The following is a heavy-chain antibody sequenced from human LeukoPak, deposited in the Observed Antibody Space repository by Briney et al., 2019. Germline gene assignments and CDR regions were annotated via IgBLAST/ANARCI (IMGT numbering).Heavy chain of an antibody. V-gene: IGHV4-34*01. D-gene: IGHD5-12*01. J-gene: IGHJ4*02. Sequence: SETLSLTCAVYGGSFSGYYWSWIRQPPGKGLEWMGEINRSGSTNYNPSLKSRVTISVDTSKNQFSLKLSSVTAADTAVYYCARGEIIVATTYFDYWGQGTLVTVSS. CDR3: ARGEIIVATTYFDY. CDR1: GGSFSGYY. CDR2: INRSGST.